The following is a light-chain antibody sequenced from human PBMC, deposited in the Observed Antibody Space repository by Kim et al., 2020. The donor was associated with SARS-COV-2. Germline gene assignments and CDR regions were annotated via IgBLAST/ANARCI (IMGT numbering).Light chain of an antibody. Sequence: VSPGERVTLSCRASQSLNTYLAWYQQKPGQGPRLLIYGASTRATDGPARFSGSGSGTEFTLTISSLHSEDSAIYYCQQYGSWPLTFGGGTKVDIK. CDR1: QSLNTY. CDR2: GAS. V-gene: IGKV3-15*01. J-gene: IGKJ4*01. CDR3: QQYGSWPLT.